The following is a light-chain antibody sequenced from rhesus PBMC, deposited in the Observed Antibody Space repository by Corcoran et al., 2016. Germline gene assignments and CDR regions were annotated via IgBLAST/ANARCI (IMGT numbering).Light chain of an antibody. Sequence: DIQMTQSPSSLSASVGDKVTITCRASQGISNALAWYQQKPGKAPKLLIYAASPLQSGVPSRFSGSGSWTDFTLTISSLQPEDFAVYYCQQYSNWYSVGQGTKVEIK. V-gene: IGKV1-33*01. J-gene: IGKJ2*01. CDR3: QQYSNWYS. CDR2: AAS. CDR1: QGISNA.